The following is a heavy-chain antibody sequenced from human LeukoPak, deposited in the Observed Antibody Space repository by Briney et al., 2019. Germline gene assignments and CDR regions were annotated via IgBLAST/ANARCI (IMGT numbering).Heavy chain of an antibody. D-gene: IGHD2-2*01. J-gene: IGHJ4*02. V-gene: IGHV3-21*01. CDR3: ARSLRPYCSSTSCYAGFDY. Sequence: PGGSLRLSCAASGFTFSSYSMNWVRQAPGKGLEWVSSISSSSSYIYYADSVKGRFTISRDNAKNSLYLQMNSLRAEDTAVYYCARSLRPYCSSTSCYAGFDYWGQGTLVTVSS. CDR1: GFTFSSYS. CDR2: ISSSSSYI.